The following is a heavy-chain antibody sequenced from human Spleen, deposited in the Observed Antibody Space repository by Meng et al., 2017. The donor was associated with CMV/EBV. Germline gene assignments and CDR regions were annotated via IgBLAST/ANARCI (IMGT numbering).Heavy chain of an antibody. V-gene: IGHV1-18*01. CDR3: ARGLGVTGCPRVD. Sequence: ASVKVSCKASGYKFVNFGISWVRQAPGQGLEWMGRISTYNANTNYAQKLQGRVTMTTDTSTSTAYMELRSLRSEDTTVYYCARGLGVTGCPRVDWGQGTLVTVSS. J-gene: IGHJ4*02. CDR2: ISTYNANT. CDR1: GYKFVNFG. D-gene: IGHD3-22*01.